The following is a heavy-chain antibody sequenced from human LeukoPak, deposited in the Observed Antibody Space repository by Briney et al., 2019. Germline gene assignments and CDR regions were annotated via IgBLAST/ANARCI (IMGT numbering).Heavy chain of an antibody. J-gene: IGHJ6*04. CDR1: GHSITSVYY. CDR3: ARLVDG. V-gene: IGHV4-38-2*01. Sequence: SQTLSLTCAVSGHSITSVYYWGWMRQPPGKGLGWIGSVYRSRSTDYNPSLRSRVTKAVDTSKNQFSLKLSSVTAADTAVYYCARLVDGWGKGTTVTVSS. CDR2: VYRSRST.